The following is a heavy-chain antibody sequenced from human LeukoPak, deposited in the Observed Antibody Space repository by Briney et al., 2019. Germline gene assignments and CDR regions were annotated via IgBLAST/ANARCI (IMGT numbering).Heavy chain of an antibody. J-gene: IGHJ4*02. CDR3: AKGRGTWFGECIAR. V-gene: IGHV3-23*01. D-gene: IGHD3-10*01. CDR2: ISGSGGST. Sequence: PGGSLRLSCAASGFTFSSYWMHWVRQAPGKGLEWVSAISGSGGSTYYADSVKGRFTISRDNSKNTLYLQMNSLRAEDTAVYYCAKGRGTWFGECIARWGQGTLVTVSS. CDR1: GFTFSSYW.